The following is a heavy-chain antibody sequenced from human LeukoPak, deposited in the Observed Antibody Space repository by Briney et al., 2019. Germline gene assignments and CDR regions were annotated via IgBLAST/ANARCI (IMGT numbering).Heavy chain of an antibody. CDR2: INPSGGST. D-gene: IGHD4/OR15-4a*01. V-gene: IGHV1-46*01. Sequence: ASVKVSCKASGYTFSGSYIHWVRQAPGQGLEWMGIINPSGGSTSYAQKFQGRVTMTRDMSTSTVYMELSSLRSEDTAVYYCARDMVRAEQYWGQGTLVTVSS. J-gene: IGHJ4*02. CDR3: ARDMVRAEQY. CDR1: GYTFSGSY.